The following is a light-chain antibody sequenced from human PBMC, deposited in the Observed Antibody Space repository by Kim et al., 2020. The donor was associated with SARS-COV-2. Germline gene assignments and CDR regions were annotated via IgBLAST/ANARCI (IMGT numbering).Light chain of an antibody. CDR1: HDINIF. CDR2: DAS. Sequence: AAVGDRVTITCQVSHDINIFLNWFQQKQGEAPKLLISDASSLETGLPSRFSGSGSGTHFTFTISSLQPGDVATYYCQQFDNLPLTFGGGTKVDIK. V-gene: IGKV1-33*01. CDR3: QQFDNLPLT. J-gene: IGKJ4*01.